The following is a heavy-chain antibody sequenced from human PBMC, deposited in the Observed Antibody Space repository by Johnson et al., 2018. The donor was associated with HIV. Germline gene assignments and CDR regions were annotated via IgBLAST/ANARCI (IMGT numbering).Heavy chain of an antibody. V-gene: IGHV3-15*01. D-gene: IGHD3-22*01. CDR1: GFTFSNAW. Sequence: VQLVESGGGLVKPGGSLRLSCAASGFTFSNAWMSWVRQAPGKGLEWVGRIKSKTDGGTTDYAAPVKGRFTISRDNSKNTLYLQMNSLRAEATAVYYCARSIVVVTYHDAFDIWGQGTMVTVSS. J-gene: IGHJ3*02. CDR2: IKSKTDGGTT. CDR3: ARSIVVVTYHDAFDI.